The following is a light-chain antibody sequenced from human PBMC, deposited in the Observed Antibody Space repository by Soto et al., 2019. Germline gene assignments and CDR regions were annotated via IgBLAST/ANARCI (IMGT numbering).Light chain of an antibody. CDR1: QDISRF. V-gene: IGKV1-9*01. J-gene: IGKJ3*01. CDR3: QQLNSSPFT. Sequence: IQLTQSPSSLSASVGDRVTITCRASQDISRFLAWYQQKAGKAPKLLIYGVSTLQSGVPSRFSGFGSGTDFTLTIISLQPEDFSTFYWQQLNSSPFTFGPGTKVDNK. CDR2: GVS.